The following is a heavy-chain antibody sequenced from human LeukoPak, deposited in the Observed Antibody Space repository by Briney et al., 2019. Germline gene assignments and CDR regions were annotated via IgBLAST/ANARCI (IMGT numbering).Heavy chain of an antibody. CDR1: GFTFDDYG. CDR2: INWNGGST. V-gene: IGHV3-20*04. D-gene: IGHD2-2*01. Sequence: PGGSLRLSCAASGFTFDDYGMSWVRQAPGKGLEWVSGINWNGGSTGYADSVKGRFTISRDNDKNSLYLKMNSLRAEDTALYYCARLAGVSSGCSSTSCYALRYYYYYMDVWGKGTTVTVSS. J-gene: IGHJ6*03. CDR3: ARLAGVSSGCSSTSCYALRYYYYYMDV.